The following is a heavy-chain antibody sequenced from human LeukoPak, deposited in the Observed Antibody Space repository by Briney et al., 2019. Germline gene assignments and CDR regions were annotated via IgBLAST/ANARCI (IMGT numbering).Heavy chain of an antibody. Sequence: SETLSLTCTVSGGSISSSSYYWGWIRQPPGKGLEWIGSSYYSGSTYYNPSLKSRVTISVDTSKNQFSTTLRSVAAAETAVYYCARGSDDYGDYYFFGYWGQGTLVTVSS. V-gene: IGHV4-39*07. J-gene: IGHJ4*02. CDR3: ARGSDDYGDYYFFGY. D-gene: IGHD4-17*01. CDR1: GGSISSSSYY. CDR2: SYYSGST.